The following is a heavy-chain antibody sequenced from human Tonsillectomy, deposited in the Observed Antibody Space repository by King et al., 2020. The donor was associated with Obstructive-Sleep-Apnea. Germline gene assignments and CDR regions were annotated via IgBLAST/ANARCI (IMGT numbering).Heavy chain of an antibody. CDR3: ARGRDLYYDSSGIDY. D-gene: IGHD3-22*01. CDR2: IYYSGST. Sequence: QLQESGPRLVKPSETLSLICTVSGGSISSYYWSWIRQPPGKGLDWIGYIYYSGSTNYNPSPKSRVTISVDKSKNQFSLKLSSVTAADTAVYYCARGRDLYYDSSGIDYWGQGTLVTVSS. V-gene: IGHV4-59*01. CDR1: GGSISSYY. J-gene: IGHJ4*02.